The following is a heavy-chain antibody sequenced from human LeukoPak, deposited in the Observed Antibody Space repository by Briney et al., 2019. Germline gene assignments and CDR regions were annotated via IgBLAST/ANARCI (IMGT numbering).Heavy chain of an antibody. Sequence: SETLSLTCTVSGYSISSGYYWGWIRQPPGKGLEWIGSIYQSGSTYYNPSLKSRVTISVDTSKNQFSLKLSSVTAADTAVYYCATTPTYYDFWSGLVGYFDYWGQGTLVTVSS. V-gene: IGHV4-38-2*02. CDR1: GYSISSGYY. CDR2: IYQSGST. J-gene: IGHJ4*02. CDR3: ATTPTYYDFWSGLVGYFDY. D-gene: IGHD3-3*01.